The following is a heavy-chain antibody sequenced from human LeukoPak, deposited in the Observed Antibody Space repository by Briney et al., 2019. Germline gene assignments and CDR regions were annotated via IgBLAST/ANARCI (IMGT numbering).Heavy chain of an antibody. CDR3: ARRRIAARGSYFDY. CDR1: GFTFSSYA. D-gene: IGHD6-6*01. J-gene: IGHJ4*02. CDR2: ISGSGGST. V-gene: IGHV3-23*01. Sequence: PGGSLRLSCAASGFTFSSYAMSWVRQAPGKGLEWVSSISGSGGSTYYADSAKGRFTISRDNSKNTLYLQMNSLRAEDTAVYYCARRRIAARGSYFDYWGQGTPVTVSS.